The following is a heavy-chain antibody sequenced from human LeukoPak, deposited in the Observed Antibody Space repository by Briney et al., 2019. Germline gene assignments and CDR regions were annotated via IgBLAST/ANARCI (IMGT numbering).Heavy chain of an antibody. CDR1: GGSISSGGYY. Sequence: SETLSLTCTVSGGSISSGGYYWSCIRQHPGQGLEWIGYIYYSGSTYYNPSLKSRVTISVDTSKNQFSLKLSSVTAADTAVYYCAREVVYAFDIWGQGTMVTVSS. D-gene: IGHD3-16*01. V-gene: IGHV4-31*03. J-gene: IGHJ3*02. CDR3: AREVVYAFDI. CDR2: IYYSGST.